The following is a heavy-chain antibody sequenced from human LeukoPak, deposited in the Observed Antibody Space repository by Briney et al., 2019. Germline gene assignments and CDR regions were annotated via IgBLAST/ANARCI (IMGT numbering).Heavy chain of an antibody. CDR2: IYYSGST. D-gene: IGHD5-24*01. Sequence: LETLSLTCTISGGSMSSYYWSWIRQPPGKGLEWIGYIYYSGSTKYNPSLKSRVTISVDTSKNQFSLKLSSVTAADTAVYYCARGARAGYNLEPFDYWGQGALVAVSS. V-gene: IGHV4-59*08. CDR3: ARGARAGYNLEPFDY. J-gene: IGHJ4*02. CDR1: GGSMSSYY.